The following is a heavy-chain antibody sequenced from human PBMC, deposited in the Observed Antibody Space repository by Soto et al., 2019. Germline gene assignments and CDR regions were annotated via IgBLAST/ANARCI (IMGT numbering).Heavy chain of an antibody. CDR2: ISGSGGST. J-gene: IGHJ6*03. CDR1: GFTFSSYA. Sequence: GGSLRLSCAASGFTFSSYAMSWVRQAPGKGLEWVSAISGSGGSTYYADSVKGRFTISRDNSKNTLYLQMNSLRAEDTAVYYCAKPGIAVAGTYLAYYYYYMDVWGKGTTVTVSS. CDR3: AKPGIAVAGTYLAYYYYYMDV. D-gene: IGHD6-19*01. V-gene: IGHV3-23*01.